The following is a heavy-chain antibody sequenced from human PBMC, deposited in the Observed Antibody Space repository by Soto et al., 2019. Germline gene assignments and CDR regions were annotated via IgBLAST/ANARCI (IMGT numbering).Heavy chain of an antibody. CDR1: GGTFSSYA. J-gene: IGHJ6*02. CDR2: IYPGDSDT. D-gene: IGHD1-26*01. Sequence: KVCCKASGGTFSSYAISWVRQAPGQGLEWMGIIYPGDSDTRYSPSFQGVVTISADKSISTAYLQWSSLKASDTAMYYCARSRAGANYYGMEVWGQGSTVTV. CDR3: ARSRAGANYYGMEV. V-gene: IGHV5-51*01.